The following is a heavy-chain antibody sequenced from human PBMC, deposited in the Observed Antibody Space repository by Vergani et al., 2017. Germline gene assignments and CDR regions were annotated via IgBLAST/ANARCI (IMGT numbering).Heavy chain of an antibody. CDR3: ARADRSIYTGNIDY. J-gene: IGHJ4*02. Sequence: QVQLQESGPGLVKPSQTLSLTCTVSGGSISSYYWSWIRQPPGKGLEWIGYLYYSGSTNYNPSLKGRVTISVDTSKNQFSLKLSSVTAADTGVNYCARADRSIYTGNIDYWGQGTLVTVSS. CDR1: GGSISSYY. V-gene: IGHV4-59*01. D-gene: IGHD1-1*01. CDR2: LYYSGST.